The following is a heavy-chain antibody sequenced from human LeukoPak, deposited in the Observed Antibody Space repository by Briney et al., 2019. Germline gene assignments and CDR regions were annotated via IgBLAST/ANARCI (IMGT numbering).Heavy chain of an antibody. CDR1: GYTFTGYY. CDR2: INPNSGGT. V-gene: IGHV1-2*02. J-gene: IGHJ4*02. CDR3: ARVNVFGNKDRVLRFLEWSY. Sequence: ASVKVPCKXSGYTFTGYYMHWVPQAPGQGLERMGRINPNSGGTNYAQKFQGRVTMTRDTSISTAYMELSRLRSDDTAVYYCARVNVFGNKDRVLRFLEWSYWGQGTLVTVSS. D-gene: IGHD3-3*01.